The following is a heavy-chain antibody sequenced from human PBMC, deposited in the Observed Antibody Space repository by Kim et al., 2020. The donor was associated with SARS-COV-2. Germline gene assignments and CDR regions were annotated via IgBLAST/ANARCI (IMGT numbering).Heavy chain of an antibody. CDR3: ARAPTGFWSGYSTLYYYYGMDV. CDR2: IYYSGST. V-gene: IGHV4-59*13. Sequence: SETLSLTCTVSGGSISSYYWSWIRQPPGKGLEWIGYIYYSGSTNYNPSLKSRVTISVDTSKNQFSLKLSSVTAADTAVYYCARAPTGFWSGYSTLYYYYGMDVWGQGTTVTVSS. J-gene: IGHJ6*02. CDR1: GGSISSYY. D-gene: IGHD3-3*01.